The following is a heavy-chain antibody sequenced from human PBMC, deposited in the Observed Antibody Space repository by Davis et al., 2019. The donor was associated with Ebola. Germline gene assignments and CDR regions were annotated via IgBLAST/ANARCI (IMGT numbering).Heavy chain of an antibody. J-gene: IGHJ5*02. CDR1: GGSVTSPSHY. CDR3: VANSSSSPWFDL. V-gene: IGHV4-39*07. Sequence: PSETLSLTCSVSGGSVTSPSHYWGWIRQPPGKGLEWIATIYYTGSPYLNPSLKSRVTISLDTSKNHFSLNLQSVTAADTAVYYCVANSSSSPWFDLWGQGTLVTVSS. D-gene: IGHD6-6*01. CDR2: IYYTGSP.